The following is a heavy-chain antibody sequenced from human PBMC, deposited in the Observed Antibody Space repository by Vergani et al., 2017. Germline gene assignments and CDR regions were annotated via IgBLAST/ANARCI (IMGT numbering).Heavy chain of an antibody. CDR2: IIPVLGKT. CDR3: ARDPRGYGGDPEDYYYCMDV. V-gene: IGHV1-69*08. Sequence: QVQLVQSGAEVKKPGSSVKVSCKASGATFRSNTISWVRQVPGQGLEWMGRIIPVLGKTKYAQDFQGRLTITADTSTSTAYIELTSLRSQDTAVYYCARDPRGYGGDPEDYYYCMDVWGQGTTVTVSS. D-gene: IGHD2-21*02. J-gene: IGHJ6*02. CDR1: GATFRSNT.